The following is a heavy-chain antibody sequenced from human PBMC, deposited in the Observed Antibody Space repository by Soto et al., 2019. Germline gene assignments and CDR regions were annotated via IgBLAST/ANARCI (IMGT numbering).Heavy chain of an antibody. D-gene: IGHD3-3*01. CDR1: GGSISSYY. CDR2: IYYSGST. J-gene: IGHJ5*02. V-gene: IGHV4-59*01. Sequence: QVQLQESGPGLVKPSETLSLTCTVSGGSISSYYWSWIRQRPGQGLEWIGYIYYSGSTNYNPSLRSRVTISVDTSKNQFSLKLSSVTAADTAVYYCARVLFGRGNWFDPWGQGTLVTVSS. CDR3: ARVLFGRGNWFDP.